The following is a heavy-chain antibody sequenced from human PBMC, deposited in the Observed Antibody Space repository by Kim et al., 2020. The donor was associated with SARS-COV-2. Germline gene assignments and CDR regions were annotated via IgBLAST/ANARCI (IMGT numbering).Heavy chain of an antibody. Sequence: GGSLRLSCAASGFTFSNYGMHWVRQAPGKGLEWVAFISYDGSNKYYADSVKGRFTISRDNSKNTLYLQMNSLTAEDTAVYYCAKEGHISEVAADYGMDFWGQGTLVTVSS. J-gene: IGHJ6*02. CDR2: ISYDGSNK. V-gene: IGHV3-30*18. CDR1: GFTFSNYG. CDR3: AKEGHISEVAADYGMDF. D-gene: IGHD2-15*01.